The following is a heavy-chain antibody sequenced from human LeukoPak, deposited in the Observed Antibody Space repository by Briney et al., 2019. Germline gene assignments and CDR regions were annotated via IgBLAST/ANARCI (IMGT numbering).Heavy chain of an antibody. J-gene: IGHJ4*02. CDR1: QFTFNNYL. D-gene: IGHD5-18*01. Sequence: GGSLRLSCAASQFTFNNYLIHWVRQAPGKGLEWVATVSYDGSDKYYADSVKGRFTISRDNSKNTLDPQMNSLRAEDTAVYYCARSYRYGFDYWGQGTLVTVSS. CDR3: ARSYRYGFDY. CDR2: VSYDGSDK. V-gene: IGHV3-30*04.